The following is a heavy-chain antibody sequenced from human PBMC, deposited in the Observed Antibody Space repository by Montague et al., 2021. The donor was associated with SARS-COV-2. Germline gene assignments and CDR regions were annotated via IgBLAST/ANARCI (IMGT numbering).Heavy chain of an antibody. CDR2: IYYSGST. J-gene: IGHJ4*02. Sequence: SETLSLTCTVSGGSISSSSYYWGWTRQPPGKGLEWIGSIYYSGSTYYNPSLKSRVTISVDTPKNQFSLKLSSVTAADTAVYYCARDLWVWLSVEGSSDSWGKGTLVTVSS. CDR3: ARDLWVWLSVEGSSDS. CDR1: GGSISSSSYY. V-gene: IGHV4-39*07. D-gene: IGHD1-26*01.